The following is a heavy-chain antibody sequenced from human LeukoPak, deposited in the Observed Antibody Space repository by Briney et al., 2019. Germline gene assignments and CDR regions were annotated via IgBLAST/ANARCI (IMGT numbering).Heavy chain of an antibody. Sequence: GGSLRLSCAASAFTFSNYTMHWVRQAPGKGLEWVAGISYDGSNKYCADSVKGRFTISRDNSKNTLYLQMNSLRGEDTAVYYCARIPRTWLRFPYFDYWGQGTLVTVSS. V-gene: IGHV3-30-3*01. CDR3: ARIPRTWLRFPYFDY. CDR1: AFTFSNYT. J-gene: IGHJ4*02. D-gene: IGHD5-12*01. CDR2: ISYDGSNK.